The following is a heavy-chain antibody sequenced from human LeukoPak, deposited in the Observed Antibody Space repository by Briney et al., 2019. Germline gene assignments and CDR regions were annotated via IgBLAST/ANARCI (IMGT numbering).Heavy chain of an antibody. D-gene: IGHD3-10*01. J-gene: IGHJ5*02. CDR3: ATYYYGSGVNWFDP. CDR2: INPNSGGT. Sequence: ASVKVSCKASGYTFTGYYMHWVRQAPGQGLEWMGWINPNSGGTNYAQKFQGRVTMTRDTSISTAYMELSRLRSDDTAVYYCATYYYGSGVNWFDPWGQGTLVTVSS. V-gene: IGHV1-2*02. CDR1: GYTFTGYY.